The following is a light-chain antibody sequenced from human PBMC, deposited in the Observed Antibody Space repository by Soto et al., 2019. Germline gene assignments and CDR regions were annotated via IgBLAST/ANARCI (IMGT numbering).Light chain of an antibody. CDR2: DVS. Sequence: QSALTQPRSVSGSPGQSVTISCTGTSSDVGGYNYVSWYQQHPGKAPKLMIYDVSKRPSGVPDRFSGSKSRNTASLTISGLQAEDEADYYCCSYAGSYTVVFGGGTKVTVL. CDR3: CSYAGSYTVV. CDR1: SSDVGGYNY. V-gene: IGLV2-11*01. J-gene: IGLJ2*01.